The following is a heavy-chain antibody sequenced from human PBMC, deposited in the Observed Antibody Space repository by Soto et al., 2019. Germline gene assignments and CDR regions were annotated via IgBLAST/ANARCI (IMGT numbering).Heavy chain of an antibody. CDR1: RFIVSSSS. D-gene: IGHD2-21*01. Sequence: GGSLRLSSAASRFIVSSSSMNWVHQAPGKGLEWVSSISSTSDAILYADSVKGRFTISRDNAKYSLYLQMDSLRVEDTAVYYCARHETAQYVVNSPTEFWVLGTLVTSPQ. CDR3: ARHETAQYVVNSPTEF. CDR2: ISSTSDAI. V-gene: IGHV3-21*06. J-gene: IGHJ4*02.